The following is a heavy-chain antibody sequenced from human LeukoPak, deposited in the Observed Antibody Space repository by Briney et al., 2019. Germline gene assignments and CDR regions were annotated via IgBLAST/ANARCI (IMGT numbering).Heavy chain of an antibody. CDR3: ARIGPGRDGSNSFDQ. J-gene: IGHJ4*02. CDR2: INYNGI. D-gene: IGHD5-24*01. CDR1: GLTFSSYD. Sequence: GGSLRLSCAASGLTFSSYDMTWVRQAPGKGLEYVSSINYNGIFSADSVKGRFTISRDNGKNSLYLEMNSLRVEDTAFYYCARIGPGRDGSNSFDQWGQGTLVIVSS. V-gene: IGHV3-69-1*01.